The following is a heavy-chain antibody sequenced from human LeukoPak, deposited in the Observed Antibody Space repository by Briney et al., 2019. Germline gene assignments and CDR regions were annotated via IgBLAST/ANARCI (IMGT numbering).Heavy chain of an antibody. Sequence: SETLSLTCTVSGGSISSYYWSWIRQPAGKGLEWIGRIYSSGSTNYNPSLKSRVTISVDTSKNQFSLKLSSVTAADTAVYYCARTYGSGSYLSPWGQGTLVTVSS. D-gene: IGHD3-10*01. J-gene: IGHJ5*02. CDR1: GGSISSYY. V-gene: IGHV4-4*07. CDR2: IYSSGST. CDR3: ARTYGSGSYLSP.